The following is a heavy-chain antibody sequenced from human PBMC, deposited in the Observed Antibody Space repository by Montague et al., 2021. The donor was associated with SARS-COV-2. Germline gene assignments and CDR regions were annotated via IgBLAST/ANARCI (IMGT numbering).Heavy chain of an antibody. Sequence: SETLSLTGRVSSGSIISSGYYWGWIRQPPGKELEWIGNIYYSGTTXYXXXXQXRGTISVDTSKNHLSLRLSSVAAADTAVYFCARGMIRGVTTPFDYWGQGSQVTVSS. V-gene: IGHV4-39*02. CDR1: SGSIISSGYY. CDR3: ARGMIRGVTTPFDY. CDR2: IYYSGTT. J-gene: IGHJ4*02. D-gene: IGHD3-10*01.